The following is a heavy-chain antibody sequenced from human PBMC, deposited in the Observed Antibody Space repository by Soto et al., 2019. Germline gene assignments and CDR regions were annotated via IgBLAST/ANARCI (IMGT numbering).Heavy chain of an antibody. CDR3: ASEVQYYGSGSDGAVVDY. Sequence: QVQLVQSGAEVKKPGSSVKVSCKASGGTFSSYTISWVRQAPGQGLEWMGRIIPILGIANYAQKFQGRVTITADKSTSTAYMELSSLRSEDSAVYYCASEVQYYGSGSDGAVVDYWGQGTLVTVSS. V-gene: IGHV1-69*02. CDR2: IIPILGIA. J-gene: IGHJ4*02. CDR1: GGTFSSYT. D-gene: IGHD3-10*01.